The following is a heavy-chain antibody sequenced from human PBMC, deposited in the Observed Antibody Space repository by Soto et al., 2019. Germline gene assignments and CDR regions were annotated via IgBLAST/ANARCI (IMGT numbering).Heavy chain of an antibody. CDR1: GFTFTSSA. CDR3: ARDKGYSSSHDAFDI. CDR2: IVVGSGNT. Sequence: SVKVSCKASGFTFTSSAVQWVRQARGQRLEWIGWIVVGSGNTNYAQKFQERVTITRDMSTSTAYMELSSLRSEDTAVYYCARDKGYSSSHDAFDIWGQGTMVTVSS. D-gene: IGHD6-13*01. J-gene: IGHJ3*02. V-gene: IGHV1-58*01.